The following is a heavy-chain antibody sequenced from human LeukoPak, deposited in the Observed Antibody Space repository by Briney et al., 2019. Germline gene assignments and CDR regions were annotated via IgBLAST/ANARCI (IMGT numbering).Heavy chain of an antibody. CDR3: ARVRGYCSGGSCGYNWFDP. CDR2: IYYSGST. V-gene: IGHV4-59*01. CDR1: GGSISSYY. Sequence: SETLSLTCTVSGGSISSYYWSWIRQPPGKGLEWIGYIYYSGSTNYNPSLKSRVTISVDTSKNQFSLMLSSVTAADTAVYYCARVRGYCSGGSCGYNWFDPWGQGTLVTASS. D-gene: IGHD2-15*01. J-gene: IGHJ5*02.